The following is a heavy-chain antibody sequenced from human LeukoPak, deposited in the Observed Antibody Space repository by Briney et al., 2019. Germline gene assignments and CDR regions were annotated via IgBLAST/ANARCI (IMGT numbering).Heavy chain of an antibody. J-gene: IGHJ3*02. Sequence: GGSLRLSCAASGFTFSSYSMNWVRQAPGKGLEWVSSISSSSSYIYYADSVKGRFTISRDNAKNSLYLQMNSLRAEDTAVYYCAREMLVPFDAFDIWGQGTLVTVSS. V-gene: IGHV3-21*01. D-gene: IGHD6-6*01. CDR3: AREMLVPFDAFDI. CDR2: ISSSSSYI. CDR1: GFTFSSYS.